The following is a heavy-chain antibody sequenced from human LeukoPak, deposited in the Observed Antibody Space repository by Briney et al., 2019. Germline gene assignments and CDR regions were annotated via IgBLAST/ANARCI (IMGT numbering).Heavy chain of an antibody. V-gene: IGHV4-61*02. CDR1: GGSISRGSYY. Sequence: SQTLSLTCTVSGGSISRGSYYWSWIRQPAGKGLEWIGRIYSSGSTNYNPSLKSRVTISVDTSKNQFSLNLSSVTAADTAVYYCARRLSWGSSSYLDYWGQGTLVTVSS. CDR2: IYSSGST. CDR3: ARRLSWGSSSYLDY. J-gene: IGHJ4*02. D-gene: IGHD6-13*01.